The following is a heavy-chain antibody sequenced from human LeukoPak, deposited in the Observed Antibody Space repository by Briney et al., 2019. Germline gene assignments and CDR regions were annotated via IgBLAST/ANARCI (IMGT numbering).Heavy chain of an antibody. J-gene: IGHJ4*02. CDR3: TTLYYSYGRDAY. Sequence: KPGGSLRLSCAASGFTFSNAWMSWVRQAPGKGLEWLARIKSRNSGGTTDYAAPVKGRFTISRDDSKNTLYLQMNSLETEDTAVYYCTTLYYSYGRDAYWGQGALVTVSS. CDR2: IKSRNSGGTT. CDR1: GFTFSNAW. D-gene: IGHD3-10*01. V-gene: IGHV3-15*01.